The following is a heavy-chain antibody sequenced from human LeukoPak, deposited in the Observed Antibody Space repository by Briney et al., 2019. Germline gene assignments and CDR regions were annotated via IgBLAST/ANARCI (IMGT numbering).Heavy chain of an antibody. D-gene: IGHD3-3*01. CDR2: IHHSGSI. Sequence: PSETLSLTCTVSGSSISNYYWSWIRQHPGKGLEWIGYIHHSGSIDYNPSLKSRLTISVDTSKNHFSLRLSSVTAADTAVYYCARARPPTLLDTNWFDPLGQGTLVTVSS. V-gene: IGHV4-59*06. CDR3: ARARPPTLLDTNWFDP. CDR1: GSSISNYY. J-gene: IGHJ5*02.